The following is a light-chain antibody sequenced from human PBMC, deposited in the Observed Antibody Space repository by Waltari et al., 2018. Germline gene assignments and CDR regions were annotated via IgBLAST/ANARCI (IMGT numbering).Light chain of an antibody. CDR1: QSVGSN. J-gene: IGKJ4*01. Sequence: EIVMTQSPATLSVSPGERATLSCRASQSVGSNLVWYQQKAGQPPRLLIHGASTRATGIPARFSGSGSGTEFTLTISSLQSEDFALYSCQQYTSWPSFGGGTKVEIK. V-gene: IGKV3-15*01. CDR3: QQYTSWPS. CDR2: GAS.